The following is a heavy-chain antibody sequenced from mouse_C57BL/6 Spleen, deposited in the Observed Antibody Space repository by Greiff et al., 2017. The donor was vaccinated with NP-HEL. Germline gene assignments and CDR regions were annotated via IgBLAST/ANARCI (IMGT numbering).Heavy chain of an antibody. J-gene: IGHJ4*01. CDR1: GYTFTSYW. CDR2: IHPNSGST. CDR3: ARWKQGYAMDY. Sequence: QVQLQQPGAELVKPGASVKLSCKASGYTFTSYWMHWVKQRPGQGLEWIGMIHPNSGSTNYNEKFKSKATLTVDKSSSTAYMQLSSLTSEDSAVYYCARWKQGYAMDYWGQGTSVTVSS. V-gene: IGHV1-64*01.